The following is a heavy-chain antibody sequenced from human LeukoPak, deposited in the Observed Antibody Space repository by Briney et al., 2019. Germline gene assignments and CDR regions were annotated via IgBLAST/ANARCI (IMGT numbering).Heavy chain of an antibody. CDR1: GYTFTGYY. CDR2: INPNSGGT. V-gene: IGHV1-2*06. CDR3: ARERIGYYDSSGYAFDI. D-gene: IGHD3-22*01. Sequence: ASVKVSCKASGYTFTGYYMHWGRQAPGHGLEWMGRINPNSGGTNYAQKVQGRVTMTRDTSISPAYMELSRLRSDDTAVYYCARERIGYYDSSGYAFDIWGQGTMVTVSS. J-gene: IGHJ3*02.